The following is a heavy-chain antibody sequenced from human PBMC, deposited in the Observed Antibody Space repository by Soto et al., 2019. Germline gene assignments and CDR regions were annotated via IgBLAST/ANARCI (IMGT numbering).Heavy chain of an antibody. V-gene: IGHV3-66*01. CDR1: GFTVSSSY. J-gene: IGHJ5*02. CDR2: IYSGGSA. Sequence: EVQLVESGGGLVQPGRSLRVSCAASGFTVSSSYMSWVRQAPGKGLEWVSVIYSGGSAYYADSVKGRFTISRDNSKNTLYLQMDSLGVEDTALYYCTRDTFYLWGQGTLVTVSS. CDR3: TRDTFYL.